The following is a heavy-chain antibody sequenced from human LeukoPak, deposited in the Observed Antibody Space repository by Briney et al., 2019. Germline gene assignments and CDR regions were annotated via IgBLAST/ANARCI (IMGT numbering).Heavy chain of an antibody. Sequence: PSETLSLTCTVSSGSISSASTSNYYWTWVRQPPGKGLEWIGYVSYSGTTNYNPSLRSRITMSVDTSKNQFSLKLSSVTAADTAVYYCARSVGAPRSYCYYGLDVWGQGTTVTVSS. CDR3: ARSVGAPRSYCYYGLDV. V-gene: IGHV4-61*01. CDR1: SGSISSASTSNYY. D-gene: IGHD3-16*02. CDR2: VSYSGTT. J-gene: IGHJ6*02.